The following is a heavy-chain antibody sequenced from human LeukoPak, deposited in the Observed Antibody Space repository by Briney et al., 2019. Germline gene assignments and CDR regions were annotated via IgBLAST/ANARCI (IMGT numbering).Heavy chain of an antibody. D-gene: IGHD3-10*01. CDR1: GINFSSFG. Sequence: GGTLRLSCAASGINFSSFGMTWVRQALGKGLEWVTTISGSGGTTHYADSVKGRFTISRDNSKNTVYLQMNSLRDEDTALYYCAEVRFYPRGITDYWGQGTLVTVSS. CDR2: ISGSGGTT. CDR3: AEVRFYPRGITDY. V-gene: IGHV3-23*01. J-gene: IGHJ4*02.